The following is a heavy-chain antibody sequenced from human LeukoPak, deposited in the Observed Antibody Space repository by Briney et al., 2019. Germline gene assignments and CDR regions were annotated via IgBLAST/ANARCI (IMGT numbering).Heavy chain of an antibody. CDR1: GGTFSSYA. CDR3: ARDLARYMVRGHAFDY. J-gene: IGHJ4*02. D-gene: IGHD3-10*01. CDR2: IIPIFGTA. V-gene: IGHV1-69*13. Sequence: GASVKVSCKASGGTFSSYAISWVRQAPGQGLEWMGGIIPIFGTANYAQKFQGRVTITADESTSTAYMELSSLRSEDTAVYYCARDLARYMVRGHAFDYWGQGTLVTVSS.